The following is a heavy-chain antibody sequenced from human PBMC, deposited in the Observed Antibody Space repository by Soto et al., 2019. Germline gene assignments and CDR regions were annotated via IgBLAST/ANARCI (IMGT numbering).Heavy chain of an antibody. D-gene: IGHD2-15*01. Sequence: GGSLRLSCAASGFTFSSYAMSWVRQAPGKGLEWVSAISGSGGSTYYADSVKGRFTISRDNSKNTLYLQMNSLRAEDTAVYYCAKTSYCSGGSCYPLEYFPHWGQGTLVTVSS. CDR3: AKTSYCSGGSCYPLEYFPH. CDR1: GFTFSSYA. CDR2: ISGSGGST. V-gene: IGHV3-23*01. J-gene: IGHJ1*01.